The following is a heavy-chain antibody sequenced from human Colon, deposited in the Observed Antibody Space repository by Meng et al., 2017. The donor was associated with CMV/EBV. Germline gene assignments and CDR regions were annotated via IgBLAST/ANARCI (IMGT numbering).Heavy chain of an antibody. CDR3: ARGDSGYANYFDY. V-gene: IGHV3-21*01. D-gene: IGHD5-12*01. CDR2: ISSSSSYI. CDR1: GFTFNTFS. J-gene: IGHJ4*02. Sequence: GESLKISCATSGFTFNTFSMIWVRLAPGKGLEWVSSISSSSSYIYYADSVKGRFTISRDNAKNSLYLQMNSLRAEDTAVYYCARGDSGYANYFDYWGQGTLVTVSS.